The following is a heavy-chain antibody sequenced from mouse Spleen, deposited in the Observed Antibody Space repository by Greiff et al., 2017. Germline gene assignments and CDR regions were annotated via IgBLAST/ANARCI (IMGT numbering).Heavy chain of an antibody. CDR1: GYTFTNYW. Sequence: VQLQQSGAELVRPGTSVKMSCKASGYTFTNYWIGWAKQRPGHGLEWIGDIYPGGGYTNYNEKFKGKATLTADKSSSTAYMQFSSLTSEDSAIYYCARRGDYYGYNDYWGQGTTLTVSS. CDR2: IYPGGGYT. CDR3: ARRGDYYGYNDY. D-gene: IGHD1-2*01. J-gene: IGHJ2*01. V-gene: IGHV1-63*01.